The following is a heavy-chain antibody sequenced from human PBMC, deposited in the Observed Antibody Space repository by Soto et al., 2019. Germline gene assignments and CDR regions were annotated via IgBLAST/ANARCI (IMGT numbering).Heavy chain of an antibody. CDR3: ARGSGKRAYFDY. V-gene: IGHV3-72*01. CDR2: IRNKANSYTT. CDR1: GFTFSDHY. D-gene: IGHD1-26*01. Sequence: EVQLVESGGGLVQPGGSQRLSCAASGFTFSDHYMDWVRQAPGKGLEWVGRIRNKANSYTTDYAASVKGIFTISRDDSKNSLHLQMNSVKTEDTDICYCARGSGKRAYFDYWGHGTLVTVSS. J-gene: IGHJ4*01.